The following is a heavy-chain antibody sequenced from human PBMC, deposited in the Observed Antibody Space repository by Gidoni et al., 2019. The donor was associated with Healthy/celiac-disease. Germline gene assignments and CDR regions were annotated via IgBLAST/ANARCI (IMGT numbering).Heavy chain of an antibody. Sequence: QVQLQESGPGLVSPPQTLSLTSTVSGGSISSYYWSWIRQPAGKGLEWIVRSYTSGSTNYKPPLKSRVTMSVDTSKNQFSLKLSAVTAADTAVYYCERGEFWSGYSRDYWGQGTLVTVSS. CDR2: SYTSGST. J-gene: IGHJ4*02. CDR3: ERGEFWSGYSRDY. V-gene: IGHV4-4*07. D-gene: IGHD3-3*01. CDR1: GGSISSYY.